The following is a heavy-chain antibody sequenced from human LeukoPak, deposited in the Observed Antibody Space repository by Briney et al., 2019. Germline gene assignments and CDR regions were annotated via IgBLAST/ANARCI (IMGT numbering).Heavy chain of an antibody. CDR3: AKEALYSSIDY. CDR2: IGGDYYT. D-gene: IGHD2-2*01. V-gene: IGHV3-23*01. CDR1: GFTFSDYS. Sequence: GGSLRLSCAASGFTFSDYSMNWVRQAPGKGLEWVSSIGGDYYTYYVDSVQGRFTISRDNSKNTPYLQMNSLRAEDTAVYYCAKEALYSSIDYWGQGTLVTVSS. J-gene: IGHJ4*02.